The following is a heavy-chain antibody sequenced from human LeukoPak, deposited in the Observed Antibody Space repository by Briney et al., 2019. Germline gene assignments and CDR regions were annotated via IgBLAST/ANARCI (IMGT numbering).Heavy chain of an antibody. J-gene: IGHJ4*02. V-gene: IGHV3-30*18. Sequence: GGSLRLSCAASGFTFTDYDMHWVRQAPGMGLEWVAIISYDGINKYYTDSVKGLFTISRDNSKNTLYLQMNSLRAEDTAVYYCAKDRSGSYGVRGYFDYWGQGNLVTVSS. CDR3: AKDRSGSYGVRGYFDY. D-gene: IGHD1-26*01. CDR2: ISYDGINK. CDR1: GFTFTDYD.